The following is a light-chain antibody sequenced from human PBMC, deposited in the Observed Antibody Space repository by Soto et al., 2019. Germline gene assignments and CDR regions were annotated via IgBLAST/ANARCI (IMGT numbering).Light chain of an antibody. J-gene: IGKJ4*01. CDR2: GAS. Sequence: DIQMTPSPSSLSASVGDRVTITCRASQGIRNDLGWYQQKPGKAPKRLIYGASSLQSGVPSRFSRSGSWTEFTLTISSLQTAEFATYYWRQHNSYPLTFGGGTKVEIK. V-gene: IGKV1-17*01. CDR3: RQHNSYPLT. CDR1: QGIRND.